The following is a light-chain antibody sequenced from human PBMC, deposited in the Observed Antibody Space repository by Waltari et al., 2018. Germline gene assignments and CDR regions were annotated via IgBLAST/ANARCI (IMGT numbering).Light chain of an antibody. CDR3: QQYNSYPLT. J-gene: IGKJ4*01. Sequence: DIQMTQSPSSLSASVGERVTITCRASQNINSCLALYQQKPEKAPNSLIYTTSSLQSGGPSRFIGSVSGTDFTLTLSSLQPEDFATYYCQQYNSYPLTFGGVIKVELK. CDR1: QNINSC. CDR2: TTS. V-gene: IGKV1D-16*01.